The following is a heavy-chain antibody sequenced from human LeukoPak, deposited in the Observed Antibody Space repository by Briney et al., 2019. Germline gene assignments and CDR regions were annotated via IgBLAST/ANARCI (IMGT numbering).Heavy chain of an antibody. D-gene: IGHD1-26*01. CDR2: IYTSGST. Sequence: SETLSLTCTVSGGFISSGSYYWSWIRQPAGKGLEWIGRIYTSGSTSYNPSLKSRVTISIDTSKNQFSLKLASVTAADTAIYYCARDQRSLYDFWGQGSLVTVSS. CDR3: ARDQRSLYDF. J-gene: IGHJ4*02. CDR1: GGFISSGSYY. V-gene: IGHV4-61*02.